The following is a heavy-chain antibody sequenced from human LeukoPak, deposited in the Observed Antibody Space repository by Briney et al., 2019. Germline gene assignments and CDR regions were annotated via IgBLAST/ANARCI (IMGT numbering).Heavy chain of an antibody. J-gene: IGHJ4*02. D-gene: IGHD3-3*01. CDR1: GFTFSSYS. CDR2: ISSSSSTI. V-gene: IGHV3-48*01. CDR3: ARDLGAGRITIFGVVIEGVFDY. Sequence: GGSLRLSCAASGFTFSSYSMNWVRQAPGKGLEWVSYISSSSSTIYYADSVKGRFTISRDNSKNTLYLQMNSLRAEDTAVYYCARDLGAGRITIFGVVIEGVFDYWGQGTLVTVSS.